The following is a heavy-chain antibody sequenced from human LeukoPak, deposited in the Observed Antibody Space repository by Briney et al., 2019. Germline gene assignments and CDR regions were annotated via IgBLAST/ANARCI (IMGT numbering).Heavy chain of an antibody. CDR3: ARVPAYGDYFDY. CDR2: SSSSSSYT. D-gene: IGHD4-17*01. Sequence: GGSLTLSRAASGFTFSDYYMSWIRQAPGKGLEWFSYSSSSSSYTNYADSVKGRFTTSRDNAKNSLYLQMTSLRAEDTAVYYCARVPAYGDYFDYWGQGTLVTVSS. J-gene: IGHJ4*02. V-gene: IGHV3-11*05. CDR1: GFTFSDYY.